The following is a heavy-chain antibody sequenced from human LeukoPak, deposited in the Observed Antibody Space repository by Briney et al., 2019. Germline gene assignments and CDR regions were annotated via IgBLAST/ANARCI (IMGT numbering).Heavy chain of an antibody. V-gene: IGHV4-4*07. J-gene: IGHJ4*02. CDR2: IYTSGST. Sequence: SETLSLTCTVSGGSITSYYWSWIRQPAGKGLEWIGRIYTSGSTNYNPSLRSRVTMSVDTSMNPFSLKLSSVTAADTAVYYCAREGSSWYRALDYWGQGTLVTVSS. D-gene: IGHD6-13*01. CDR3: AREGSSWYRALDY. CDR1: GGSITSYY.